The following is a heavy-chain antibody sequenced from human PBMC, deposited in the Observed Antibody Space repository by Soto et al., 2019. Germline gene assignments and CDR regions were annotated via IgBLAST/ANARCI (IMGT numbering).Heavy chain of an antibody. CDR3: AKESAPGGVPNWFDP. V-gene: IGHV3-23*01. J-gene: IGHJ5*02. D-gene: IGHD2-8*02. CDR2: ISGSGGST. CDR1: GFTFRSYA. Sequence: PGGSLRLSCAASGFTFRSYAMSWVRQAPGKGLEWVSAISGSGGSTYYADSVKGRFTISRDNSKNTLYLQMNSLRAEDTAVYYCAKESAPGGVPNWFDPWGQGTLVTVSS.